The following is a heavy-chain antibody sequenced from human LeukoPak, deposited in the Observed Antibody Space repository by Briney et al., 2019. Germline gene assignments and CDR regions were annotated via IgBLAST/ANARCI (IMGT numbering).Heavy chain of an antibody. Sequence: PGGSLRLSCAASGFSFRSYAMNWVSQAPGRGLEWVSSISGSGTSPYYADFVKGGFTITRDNSKSTLYLQMNGLRAEDTAVYYCASGREGYNTAFGYWGQGTLLTVSS. D-gene: IGHD5-24*01. CDR2: ISGSGTSP. V-gene: IGHV3-23*01. CDR1: GFSFRSYA. CDR3: ASGREGYNTAFGY. J-gene: IGHJ4*02.